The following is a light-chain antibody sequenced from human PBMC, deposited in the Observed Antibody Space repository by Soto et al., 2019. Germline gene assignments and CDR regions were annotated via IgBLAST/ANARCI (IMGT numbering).Light chain of an antibody. CDR3: CTDAGSYKV. V-gene: IGLV2-11*01. CDR1: SSDVGAYDY. J-gene: IGLJ1*01. Sequence: QSALTQPRSVSGSPEQSVTISCTGTSSDVGAYDYVSWYQQHPGKAPKLLIYHVSKRPSGVPDRFSGSKSGNTASLTISGLQAEDEADYYCCTDAGSYKVFGIGTKVTV. CDR2: HVS.